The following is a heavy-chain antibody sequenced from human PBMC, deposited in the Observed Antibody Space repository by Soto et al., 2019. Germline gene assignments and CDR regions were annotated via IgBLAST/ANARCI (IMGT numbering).Heavy chain of an antibody. D-gene: IGHD3-9*01. Sequence: QVQLVQSGAEVKKPGASVKVSCKASGYTFTSYGISWVRQAPGQGLEWMGWISAYNGNTNYAQKLQGRVTMTTDTSTSTADMELRSLISDDTSVYYCARDGSYAILTGYSKVYYYYGMDVWGQGTTVTVSS. CDR1: GYTFTSYG. V-gene: IGHV1-18*01. CDR2: ISAYNGNT. CDR3: ARDGSYAILTGYSKVYYYYGMDV. J-gene: IGHJ6*02.